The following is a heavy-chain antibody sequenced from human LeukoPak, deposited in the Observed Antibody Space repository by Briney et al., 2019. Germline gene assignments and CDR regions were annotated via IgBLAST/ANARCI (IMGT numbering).Heavy chain of an antibody. D-gene: IGHD3-3*01. Sequence: ASVKVSCKASGYTFTGYYMHWVRQAPGQGLEWMGWINPNSGGTNYAQKFQGRVTMTRDTSISTAYMELSRLRSDDTAVYYCARSLITIFGVARAFDYWGQGTLVTVSS. J-gene: IGHJ4*02. V-gene: IGHV1-2*02. CDR1: GYTFTGYY. CDR2: INPNSGGT. CDR3: ARSLITIFGVARAFDY.